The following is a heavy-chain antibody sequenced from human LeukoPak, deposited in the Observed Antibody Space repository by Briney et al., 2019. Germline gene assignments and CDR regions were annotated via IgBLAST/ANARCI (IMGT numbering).Heavy chain of an antibody. Sequence: SETLSLTCTVSGYSISSGYYWGWIRQPPGKGLEWIGSIYHSGSTYYNPSLKSRVTISLDTSKNQFSLNLNSVTAADTAMYYCARDMDFYMDVWGKGSTVTVSS. CDR1: GYSISSGYY. J-gene: IGHJ6*03. CDR3: ARDMDFYMDV. CDR2: IYHSGST. V-gene: IGHV4-38-2*02. D-gene: IGHD3/OR15-3a*01.